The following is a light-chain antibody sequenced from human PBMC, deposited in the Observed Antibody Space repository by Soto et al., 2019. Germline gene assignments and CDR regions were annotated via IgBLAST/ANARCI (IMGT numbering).Light chain of an antibody. CDR3: QQYGDSPYT. J-gene: IGKJ2*01. CDR1: QSVDSSN. V-gene: IGKV3-20*01. Sequence: EIVLTQSPGTLSSSPGERATLSCRASQSVDSSNLAWYQQKPGQAPRLLIYGASSWATGVPYRFSGSGSGTDFTLTISRLEPEDVAVYYCQQYGDSPYTFGQGTKLELK. CDR2: GAS.